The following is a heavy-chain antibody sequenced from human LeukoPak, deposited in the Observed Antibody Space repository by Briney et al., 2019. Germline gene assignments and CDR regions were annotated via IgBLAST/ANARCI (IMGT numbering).Heavy chain of an antibody. V-gene: IGHV3-53*01. CDR3: AKRGDTLQAFDI. J-gene: IGHJ3*02. Sequence: PGGFLRLSCAASGFTFSSYSMNWVRQAPGKGLEWVSIIYSGGTTYYADSVQGRFTISRDNSKNTLYLQLNSLRAEDTAVYYCAKRGDTLQAFDIWGQGTMVTVSS. CDR2: IYSGGTT. D-gene: IGHD1-26*01. CDR1: GFTFSSYS.